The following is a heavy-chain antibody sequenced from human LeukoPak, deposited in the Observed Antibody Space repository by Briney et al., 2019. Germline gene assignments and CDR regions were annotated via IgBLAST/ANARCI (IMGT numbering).Heavy chain of an antibody. D-gene: IGHD3-10*01. CDR2: IYYSGST. J-gene: IGHJ4*02. CDR1: GGSISSSSYY. CDR3: ARGGSYYGSGSYPPFDY. Sequence: SETLSLTCTVSGGSISSSSYYWGWIRQPPGRGLEWIGSIYYSGSTYYNPSLKSQVTISVDTSKNQFSLKLSSVTAADTAVYYCARGGSYYGSGSYPPFDYWGQGTLVTVSS. V-gene: IGHV4-39*01.